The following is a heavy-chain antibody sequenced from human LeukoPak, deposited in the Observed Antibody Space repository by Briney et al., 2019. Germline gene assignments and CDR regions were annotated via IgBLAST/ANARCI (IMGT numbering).Heavy chain of an antibody. CDR2: ISSSGSTI. CDR3: ARVKGVTQTLSYGMDV. CDR1: GFTFSSYS. V-gene: IGHV3-48*04. J-gene: IGHJ6*02. Sequence: PGGSLRLSCVASGFTFSSYSMNLVRQTPGKGLEWVSYISSSGSTIYYGDSVKGRFTISRDNAKNSLYLQMNSLRVEDTAVYYCARVKGVTQTLSYGMDVWGQGTTVTVSS. D-gene: IGHD4-11*01.